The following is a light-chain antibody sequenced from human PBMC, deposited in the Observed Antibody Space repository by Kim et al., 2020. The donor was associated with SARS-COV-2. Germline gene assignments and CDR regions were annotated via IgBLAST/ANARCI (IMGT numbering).Light chain of an antibody. J-gene: IGKJ1*01. CDR1: QTITNRY. V-gene: IGKV3-20*01. CDR2: GAS. Sequence: EIVLTQSPGTLSLSPGEGATLSCRASQTITNRYLAWYQQKPGQAPMLLIYGASSRATGIPDRFSGSGSGTDFTLTISRLEPEDFGVYYCQQYGDSLRTFGQGTKVDIK. CDR3: QQYGDSLRT.